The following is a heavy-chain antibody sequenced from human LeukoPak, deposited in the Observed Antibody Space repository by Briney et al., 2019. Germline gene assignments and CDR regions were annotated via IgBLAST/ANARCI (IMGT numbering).Heavy chain of an antibody. CDR1: GYTFTSYD. CDR3: ARELSLGYCSSTSCWLSIAARPQTSGWFDP. CDR2: MNPNSGNT. V-gene: IGHV1-8*01. J-gene: IGHJ5*02. Sequence: ASVKVSCKASGYTFTSYDINWVRQATGQGLEWMGWMNPNSGNTGYAQKFQGRVTMTRNTSISTAYMELSSLRSDDTAVYYCARELSLGYCSSTSCWLSIAARPQTSGWFDPWGQGTLVTVSS. D-gene: IGHD2-2*01.